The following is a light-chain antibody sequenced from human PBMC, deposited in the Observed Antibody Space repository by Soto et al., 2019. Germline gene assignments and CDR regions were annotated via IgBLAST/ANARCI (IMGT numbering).Light chain of an antibody. CDR2: DAS. V-gene: IGKV3-11*01. CDR1: QSISNF. J-gene: IGKJ4*01. Sequence: EIVLTESPATLSFSPGERSTLSLRVSQSISNFLAWYQQKPGQPPRLLIYDASKRATDIPDRFIGSGSGTDFTLTISSLEPEDFAIYYCQDRSNWPLFTFGGGTKVDIK. CDR3: QDRSNWPLFT.